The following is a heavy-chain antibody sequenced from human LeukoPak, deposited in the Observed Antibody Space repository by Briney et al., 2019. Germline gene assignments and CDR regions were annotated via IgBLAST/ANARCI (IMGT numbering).Heavy chain of an antibody. D-gene: IGHD3-22*01. CDR2: INTDGRSI. V-gene: IGHV3-74*01. Sequence: GGSLRLSCAASGFTFSDSNMHWVRQAPGRGLVWVSRINTDGRSISYADSVKGRFTISRDNAKNTVYLQMNSLRVEDTAVYYCAREFTPSVYYDSSGYYDDWGQGTLVTVSS. CDR3: AREFTPSVYYDSSGYYDD. CDR1: GFTFSDSN. J-gene: IGHJ4*02.